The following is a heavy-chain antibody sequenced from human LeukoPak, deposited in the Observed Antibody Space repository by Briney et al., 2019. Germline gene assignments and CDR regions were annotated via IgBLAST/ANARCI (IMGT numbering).Heavy chain of an antibody. CDR2: ISGSDGGT. D-gene: IGHD5-18*01. J-gene: IGHJ5*02. V-gene: IGHV3-23*01. Sequence: GGSLRLSCAASGFTFSSYAMSWVRQAPGKGLEWVSAISGSDGGTYYADSVKGRFTISRDNSKNMLSLQMNTLRAEDTAIYYCAKGYTFGPNWFDPWGQGTLVTVSS. CDR3: AKGYTFGPNWFDP. CDR1: GFTFSSYA.